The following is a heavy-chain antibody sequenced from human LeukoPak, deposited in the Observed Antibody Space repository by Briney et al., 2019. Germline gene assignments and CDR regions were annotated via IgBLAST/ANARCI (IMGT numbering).Heavy chain of an antibody. CDR2: NYYSGST. Sequence: PSETLSLTCTVSGGSISSYYWSWIRQPPGKGLEWIGLNYYSGSTNYNPSLKSRVTLPVHTSKTQFSLELSSVDASGTAVYSCARGPIFDYWGQGTLVTVSS. V-gene: IGHV4-59*01. CDR3: ARGPIFDY. J-gene: IGHJ4*02. CDR1: GGSISSYY.